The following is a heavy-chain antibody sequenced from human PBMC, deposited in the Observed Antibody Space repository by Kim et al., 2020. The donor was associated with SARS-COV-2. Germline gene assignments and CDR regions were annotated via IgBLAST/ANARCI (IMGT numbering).Heavy chain of an antibody. CDR3: ARGRRDGYGGSQFDI. D-gene: IGHD3-22*01. Sequence: GGSLRLSCAASGFTFSSYEMNWVRQAPRKGLEWVSYIGSSGITVYYSDSAQGRFTISRDNARKSLYLQMNSLTAEDTAIYFCARGRRDGYGGSQFDIWGQGTLVTVSS. CDR1: GFTFSSYE. V-gene: IGHV3-48*03. CDR2: IGSSGITV. J-gene: IGHJ4*02.